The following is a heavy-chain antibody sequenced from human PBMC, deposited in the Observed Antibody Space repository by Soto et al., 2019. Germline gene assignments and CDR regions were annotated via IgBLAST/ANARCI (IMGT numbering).Heavy chain of an antibody. CDR3: ARWGSDDFGSGYLKNWFDP. Sequence: SETLSLTCIVSGGSISSRSYYWGWIRQPPGKGLEWIGSIYYSGSPYYNPSLESRVTISVDTSKNQFSLKLSSVTAADTAVYYCARWGSDDFGSGYLKNWFDPWGQGTLVTVSS. J-gene: IGHJ5*02. V-gene: IGHV4-39*01. CDR2: IYYSGSP. D-gene: IGHD3-3*01. CDR1: GGSISSRSYY.